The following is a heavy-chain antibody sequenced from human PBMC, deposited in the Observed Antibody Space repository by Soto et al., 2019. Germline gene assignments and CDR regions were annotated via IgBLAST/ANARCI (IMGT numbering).Heavy chain of an antibody. CDR1: GGTFSSYA. V-gene: IGHV1-69*06. D-gene: IGHD2-15*01. J-gene: IGHJ6*02. Sequence: QVQLVQSGAEVKKPGSSVKVSCKASGGTFSSYAISWVRQAPGQGLEWMGGIIPIFGTANYAQKFQGRVTITADKSTSTAYMELSSLRSEDTAVYYCARAXXXXGGSCSRDYYGMDVWGQGTTVTVSS. CDR3: ARAXXXXGGSCSRDYYGMDV. CDR2: IIPIFGTA.